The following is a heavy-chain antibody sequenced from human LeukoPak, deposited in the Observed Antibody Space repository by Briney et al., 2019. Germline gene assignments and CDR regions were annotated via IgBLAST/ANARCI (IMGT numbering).Heavy chain of an antibody. Sequence: IGEINHSGSTNYNPSLKSRVTISVDTSKNQFSLKLSSVTAADTAVYYCARATVTRYYFDYWGQGTLATVSS. CDR2: INHSGST. V-gene: IGHV4-34*01. CDR3: ARATVTRYYFDY. J-gene: IGHJ4*02. D-gene: IGHD4-17*01.